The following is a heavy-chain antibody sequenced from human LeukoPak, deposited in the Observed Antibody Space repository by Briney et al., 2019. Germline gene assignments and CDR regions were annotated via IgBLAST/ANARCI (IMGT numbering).Heavy chain of an antibody. Sequence: ASVEVSCKASGYTFTGYYMHWVRQAPGQGLEWMGWINPNSGGTNYAQKFQGRVTMTRDTSISTAYMELSRLRSDDTAVYYCARDAHNVMTTVTTSAWFDPWGQGTLVTVSS. CDR1: GYTFTGYY. D-gene: IGHD4-17*01. CDR3: ARDAHNVMTTVTTSAWFDP. J-gene: IGHJ5*02. CDR2: INPNSGGT. V-gene: IGHV1-2*02.